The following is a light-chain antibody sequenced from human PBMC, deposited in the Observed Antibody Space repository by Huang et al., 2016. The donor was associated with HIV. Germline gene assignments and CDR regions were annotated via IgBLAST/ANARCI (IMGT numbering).Light chain of an antibody. Sequence: EIVMTQSPATLSLSPGERATLSCRDSQSVNSKLAWYQQKPGQAPRLLIYGASTRATGVPGRFSGSGSGTEFTLTISSLQSEDFAVYYCQQYSKWPPNTFGQGTKLESK. CDR1: QSVNSK. J-gene: IGKJ2*01. V-gene: IGKV3-15*01. CDR2: GAS. CDR3: QQYSKWPPNT.